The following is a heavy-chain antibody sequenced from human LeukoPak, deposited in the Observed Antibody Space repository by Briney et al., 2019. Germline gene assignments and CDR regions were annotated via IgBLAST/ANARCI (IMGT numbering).Heavy chain of an antibody. CDR2: IKQDGSEK. D-gene: IGHD2-2*01. J-gene: IGHJ6*03. CDR1: GFAFSSSW. CDR3: ARRAPGYCITTSCPDTYYYYYYMDV. V-gene: IGHV3-7*01. Sequence: GGSLRLSCAASGFAFSSSWMSWVRQAPGKGLEWVANIKQDGSEKYYVDSLKGRFTVSRDNAKNSVYLQMNNLRAEDTAVYYCARRAPGYCITTSCPDTYYYYYYMDVWGKGTTVTVSS.